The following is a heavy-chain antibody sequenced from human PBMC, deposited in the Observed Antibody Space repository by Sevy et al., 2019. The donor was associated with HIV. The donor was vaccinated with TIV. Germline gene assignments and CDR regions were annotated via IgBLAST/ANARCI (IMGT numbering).Heavy chain of an antibody. CDR1: GFTVSSNY. CDR3: ARDREAAAGTPYYYYMDV. D-gene: IGHD6-13*01. CDR2: IYSGGST. V-gene: IGHV3-53*01. J-gene: IGHJ6*03. Sequence: GGSLRLSCAASGFTVSSNYMSWVRQAPGKGLEWVSVIYSGGSTYYADSVKGRFTISRDNSKNTLYLQMNSLRAEGTAVYYCARDREAAAGTPYYYYMDVWGKGTTVTVSS.